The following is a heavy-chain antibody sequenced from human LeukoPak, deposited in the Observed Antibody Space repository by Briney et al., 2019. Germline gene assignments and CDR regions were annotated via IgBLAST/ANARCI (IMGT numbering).Heavy chain of an antibody. Sequence: PGGSLRLSCAASGSTFSSYWMSWVRQAPGKGLEWVANIKQDGSEKYYVDSVKGRFTISRDNAKNSLYLQMNSLRAEDTAVYYCARGSYIGPWGQGTLVTVSS. CDR2: IKQDGSEK. CDR3: ARGSYIGP. J-gene: IGHJ5*02. V-gene: IGHV3-7*01. D-gene: IGHD2-15*01. CDR1: GSTFSSYW.